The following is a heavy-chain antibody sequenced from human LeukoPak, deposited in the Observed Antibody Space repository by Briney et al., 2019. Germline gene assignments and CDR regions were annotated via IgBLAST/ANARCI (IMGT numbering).Heavy chain of an antibody. D-gene: IGHD3-22*01. Sequence: GGSLRLSCAASGFSVDSNYLSWVRQAPGKGQEWVSTIYTGGNTYYAASVKGRFTTSRDFSKNTVFLHMNSLRAEDTAMYYCARGDDSGYYDYFDYWGQGALVTVSS. CDR3: ARGDDSGYYDYFDY. CDR2: IYTGGNT. V-gene: IGHV3-53*01. CDR1: GFSVDSNY. J-gene: IGHJ4*02.